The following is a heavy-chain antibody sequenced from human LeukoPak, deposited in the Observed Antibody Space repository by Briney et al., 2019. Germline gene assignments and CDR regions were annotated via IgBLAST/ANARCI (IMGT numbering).Heavy chain of an antibody. J-gene: IGHJ3*02. D-gene: IGHD6-13*01. V-gene: IGHV3-23*01. Sequence: GGSLRLSCAASGFTFSSYAMSWVRQAPGKGLEWVSAISGSGGSTYYADSVKGRFTISRDNSKNTRYVQMNSLRAEDTAVYYCAKDRVAGYSSSWYAFDIWGQGPMVTVSS. CDR1: GFTFSSYA. CDR3: AKDRVAGYSSSWYAFDI. CDR2: ISGSGGST.